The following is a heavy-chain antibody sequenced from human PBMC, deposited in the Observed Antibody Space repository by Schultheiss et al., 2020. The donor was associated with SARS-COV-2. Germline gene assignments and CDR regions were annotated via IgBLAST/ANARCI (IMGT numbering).Heavy chain of an antibody. CDR1: GGSISSYY. D-gene: IGHD4-11*01. V-gene: IGHV4-59*08. Sequence: SETLSLTCTVSGGSISSYYWSWIRQPPGKGLEWIGYIFYSGSTNYNPSLKSRVTMSLDTSKNQFSLKLSSVTAADTAVYYCARQTTVTANWFDPWGQGTLVTVSS. J-gene: IGHJ5*02. CDR3: ARQTTVTANWFDP. CDR2: IFYSGST.